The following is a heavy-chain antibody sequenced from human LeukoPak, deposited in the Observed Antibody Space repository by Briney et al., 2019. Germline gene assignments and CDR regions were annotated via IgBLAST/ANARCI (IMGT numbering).Heavy chain of an antibody. Sequence: PSQTLSLTCTVSAGSISSYYWSWIRQPAGKGLEWIGRIYTSGSTNYNPSLKSRVTMSVDTSKDQFSLKLSSVTAADTAVYYCARAMYYYDSSGYYDHWGQGTLVTVSS. V-gene: IGHV4-4*07. CDR3: ARAMYYYDSSGYYDH. CDR1: AGSISSYY. J-gene: IGHJ5*02. CDR2: IYTSGST. D-gene: IGHD3-22*01.